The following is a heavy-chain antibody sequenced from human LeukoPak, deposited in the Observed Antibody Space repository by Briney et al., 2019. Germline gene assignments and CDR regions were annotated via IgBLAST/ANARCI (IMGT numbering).Heavy chain of an antibody. Sequence: GGSLRLSCAASGFTFSSYSMNWVRQAPGKGLEWVSGISWISGSIGYADSVKGRFTISRDNSKNTLYLQMNSLRAEDTAVYYCAKGPKKYYYDSSGYLFDYWGQGTLVTVSS. CDR2: ISWISGSI. D-gene: IGHD3-22*01. CDR3: AKGPKKYYYDSSGYLFDY. J-gene: IGHJ4*02. V-gene: IGHV3-NL1*01. CDR1: GFTFSSYS.